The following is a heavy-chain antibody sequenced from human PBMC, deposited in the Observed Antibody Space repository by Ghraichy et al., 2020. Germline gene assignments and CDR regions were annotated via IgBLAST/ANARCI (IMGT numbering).Heavy chain of an antibody. V-gene: IGHV5-51*01. CDR2: IHLTDSYN. D-gene: IGHD2/OR15-2a*01. CDR3: ATARHGNHFFDY. CDR1: GYSFTDQW. J-gene: IGHJ4*02. Sequence: GESLNISCKGSGYSFTDQWIGWVRQMPGKGLEWMGLIHLTDSYNTKSPSLQGQVTISADKSTSTSYLQWSSLKASDTAMYYCATARHGNHFFDYVGQGTLVTVSS.